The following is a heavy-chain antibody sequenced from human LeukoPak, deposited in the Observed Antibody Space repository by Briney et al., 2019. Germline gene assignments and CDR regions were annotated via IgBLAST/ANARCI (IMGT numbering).Heavy chain of an antibody. J-gene: IGHJ4*02. CDR2: INPSGGST. Sequence: ASVKVSCKASGYTFIAYYMHWVRQAPGQGLEWMGIINPSGGSTSYAQKFQGRVTMTRDTSTSTVYMELSSLRSEDTAVYYCARDPIVGGGYFDYWGQGTLVTVSS. V-gene: IGHV1-46*01. CDR1: GYTFIAYY. D-gene: IGHD1-26*01. CDR3: ARDPIVGGGYFDY.